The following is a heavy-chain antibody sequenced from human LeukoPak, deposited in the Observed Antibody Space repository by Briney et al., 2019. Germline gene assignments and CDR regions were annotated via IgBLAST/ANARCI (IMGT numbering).Heavy chain of an antibody. D-gene: IGHD3-22*01. V-gene: IGHV1-2*02. J-gene: IGHJ3*02. CDR1: GYTFTGYY. Sequence: ASVKVSCKASGYTFTGYYMHWVRQAPGQGLEWMGWINPNSGGTNYAQKFQGRVTMTRDTSISTAYMELSRLRSDDTAVYYCARMGDSSGPSAFDIWGQGTMVTVSS. CDR3: ARMGDSSGPSAFDI. CDR2: INPNSGGT.